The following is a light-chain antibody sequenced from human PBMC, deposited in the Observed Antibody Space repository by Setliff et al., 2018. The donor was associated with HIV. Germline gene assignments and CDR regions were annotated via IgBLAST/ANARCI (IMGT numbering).Light chain of an antibody. J-gene: IGLJ1*01. Sequence: QSALTQPASVSGSPGQSIAISCTGASSDIGTYNYVSWYQQHPGKAPKLIIYDVVNRPSGVSDRFSGSKSGSTASLTISGLQAEDEADYYCSSFTTTNTPHDVFGTGTKVTVL. CDR2: DVV. V-gene: IGLV2-14*01. CDR1: SSDIGTYNY. CDR3: SSFTTTNTPHDV.